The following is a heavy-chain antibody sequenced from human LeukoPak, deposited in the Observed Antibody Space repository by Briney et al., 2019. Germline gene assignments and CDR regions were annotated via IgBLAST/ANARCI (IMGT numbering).Heavy chain of an antibody. CDR3: ARSDSSGYWRLNLENWFDP. CDR2: IYYSGST. Sequence: SETLSLTCTVSGGSISSYYWSWIRQPPGKGLEWIGYIYYSGSTNYNPSLKSRVTISVDTSKNQFSLKLSSVTAADTAVYYCARSDSSGYWRLNLENWFDPWGQGTLVTVSS. D-gene: IGHD3-22*01. J-gene: IGHJ5*02. CDR1: GGSISSYY. V-gene: IGHV4-59*01.